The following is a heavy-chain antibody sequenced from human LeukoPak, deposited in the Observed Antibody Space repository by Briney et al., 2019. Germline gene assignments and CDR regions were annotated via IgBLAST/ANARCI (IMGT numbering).Heavy chain of an antibody. CDR1: GGSMTNHY. V-gene: IGHV4-4*07. Sequence: SETLSLTCTVSGGSMTNHYWTWIRQPAGRGLEWIGRLSTSGTRGTTAYNPSLKSRVAMSLDTSKNQFSLKMNSLTDGDAAIYYCARSWSGGVTAADIWGQGTKVTVSS. CDR3: ARSWSGGVTAADI. J-gene: IGHJ3*02. D-gene: IGHD3-16*01. CDR2: LSTSGTRGTT.